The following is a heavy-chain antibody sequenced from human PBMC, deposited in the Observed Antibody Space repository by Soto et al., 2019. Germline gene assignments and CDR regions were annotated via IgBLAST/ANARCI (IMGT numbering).Heavy chain of an antibody. V-gene: IGHV2-70*13. CDR2: IERDDDDK. CDR3: ARSIRGPRRFNGMDV. D-gene: IGHD1-20*01. Sequence: SGPTLVNPTETLTLTCTFSGFSLTSPGMCVGWIRQSPGKALEWLALIERDDDDKYYSTSLKTRLTISKDTRKNQVVLTMANMEPADTATYYCARSIRGPRRFNGMDVWGQGTTVTVSS. J-gene: IGHJ6*02. CDR1: GFSLTSPGMC.